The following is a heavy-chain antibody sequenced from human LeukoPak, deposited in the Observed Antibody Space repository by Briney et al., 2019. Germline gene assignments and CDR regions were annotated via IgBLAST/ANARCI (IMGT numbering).Heavy chain of an antibody. D-gene: IGHD3-22*01. CDR3: AKDLDDSSGYYPDY. J-gene: IGHJ4*02. Sequence: GGSLRLSCAASGFTFSSYAMSWVRQAPGKGLEWGSAISGSCGSTYYADSVKGRVTISRDNSKNTLYLQMNSLSAEETAVYYCAKDLDDSSGYYPDYWGQGTLVTVSS. CDR1: GFTFSSYA. V-gene: IGHV3-23*01. CDR2: ISGSCGST.